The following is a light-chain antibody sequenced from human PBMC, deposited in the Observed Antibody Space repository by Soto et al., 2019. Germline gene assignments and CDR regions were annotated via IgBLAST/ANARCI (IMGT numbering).Light chain of an antibody. CDR2: EVS. J-gene: IGLJ1*01. V-gene: IGLV2-14*01. CDR1: SSDVGGYNY. Sequence: QSALTQPASVSGSPGQSITISCTGTSSDVGGYNYVSWYQQHPGEAPKLMIYEVSNRPSGVSNRFSGSKSGNTASLTISGLQAEDEADYCCSSYTSSSTLSYVFGTGTKVTVL. CDR3: SSYTSSSTLSYV.